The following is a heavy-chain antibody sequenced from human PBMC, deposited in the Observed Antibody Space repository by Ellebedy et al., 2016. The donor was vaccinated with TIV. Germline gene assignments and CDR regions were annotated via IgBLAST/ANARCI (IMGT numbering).Heavy chain of an antibody. D-gene: IGHD2-2*01. CDR3: ARAPKLGYCSSTSCPYYYYYYMDV. CDR1: GGTFSSYA. CDR2: INPSGGST. J-gene: IGHJ6*03. Sequence: ASVKVSXXASGGTFSSYAISWVRQAPGQGLEWMGIINPSGGSTSYAQKFQGRVTMTRDTSTSTVYMELSSLRSEDTAVYYCARAPKLGYCSSTSCPYYYYYYMDVWGKGTTVTVSS. V-gene: IGHV1-46*01.